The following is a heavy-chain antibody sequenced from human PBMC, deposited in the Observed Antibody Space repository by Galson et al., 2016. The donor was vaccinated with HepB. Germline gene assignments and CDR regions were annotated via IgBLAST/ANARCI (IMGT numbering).Heavy chain of an antibody. CDR2: ISSSSSYI. CDR3: ARATYYGPHYFDS. V-gene: IGHV3-21*01. Sequence: SLRLSCAASGFTFSSYSMNWVRQAPGKGLEWVSSISSSSSYIYYADSVKGRFTISRDNAKNLLYLQMNSLRAEDTAVYYCARATYYGPHYFDSWGQGTLVTVSS. J-gene: IGHJ4*02. CDR1: GFTFSSYS. D-gene: IGHD3-3*01.